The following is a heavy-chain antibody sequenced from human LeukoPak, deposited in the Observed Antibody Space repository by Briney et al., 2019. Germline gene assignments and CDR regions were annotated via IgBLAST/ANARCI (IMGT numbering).Heavy chain of an antibody. CDR3: AKAHYCSRTTCPIDH. J-gene: IGHJ4*02. V-gene: IGHV3-23*01. CDR2: ISGSGGST. D-gene: IGHD2-2*01. CDR1: GFAFSSYA. Sequence: GGSLRLSCAASGFAFSSYALSWVRQAPGKGLEWVSTISGSGGSTHYADSVKGRFTISRDNSKNTLYLQMNSLRAEDTAVYYRAKAHYCSRTTCPIDHWGQGTLVTVSS.